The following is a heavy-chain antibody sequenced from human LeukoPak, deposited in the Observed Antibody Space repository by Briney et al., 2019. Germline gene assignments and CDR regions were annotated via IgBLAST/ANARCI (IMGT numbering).Heavy chain of an antibody. CDR2: IYYSGRT. J-gene: IGHJ6*03. D-gene: IGHD3-10*01. CDR3: ARHRYYYRSGSYYGAPYYMDV. V-gene: IGHV4-39*01. Sequence: PSETLSLTCTVSGGSISSSSLYWGWIRQPPGKGLEWIGSIYYSGRTYYNPSLKSRVTISVDTSKNHFSLKLSSVTAADTAVYYCARHRYYYRSGSYYGAPYYMDVWGKGTTVTISS. CDR1: GGSISSSSLY.